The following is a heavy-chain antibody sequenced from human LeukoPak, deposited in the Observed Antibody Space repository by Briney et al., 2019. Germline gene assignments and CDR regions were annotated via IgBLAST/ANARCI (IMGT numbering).Heavy chain of an antibody. CDR3: AKGDPYGSGSYPVDY. D-gene: IGHD3-10*01. CDR2: IRATGSTT. J-gene: IGHJ4*02. Sequence: GGSLRLSCTASGLTFSTYALSWVRQTPGKGLEWLSVIRATGSTTYYADSVKGRFTTSRDNSKNTLYLQMNSLRPEDTAVYYCAKGDPYGSGSYPVDYWGQGTLVTVSS. V-gene: IGHV3-23*01. CDR1: GLTFSTYA.